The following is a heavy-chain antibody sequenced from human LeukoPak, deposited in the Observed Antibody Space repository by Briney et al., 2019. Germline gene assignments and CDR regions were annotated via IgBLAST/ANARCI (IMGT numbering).Heavy chain of an antibody. J-gene: IGHJ6*03. CDR3: ARGGSGYKAYYYYYYMDV. CDR2: INHSGST. D-gene: IGHD5-18*01. Sequence: PSETLSLTCAVYGGSFSGYYRSWIRQPPGKGLEWIGEINHSGSTNYNPSLKSRVTISVDTSKNQFSLKLSSVTAADTAVYYCARGGSGYKAYYYYYYMDVWGKGTTVTVSS. V-gene: IGHV4-34*01. CDR1: GGSFSGYY.